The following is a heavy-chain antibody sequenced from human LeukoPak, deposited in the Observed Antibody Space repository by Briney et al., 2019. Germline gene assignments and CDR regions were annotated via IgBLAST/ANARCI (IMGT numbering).Heavy chain of an antibody. V-gene: IGHV3-64*01. Sequence: GGSLRLSCAASGFTFSSYAMHWVRQAPGKGLEYVSAISSNGGSTYYANSVKGRFTISRDNYKNTLYLQMGSLRAEDMAVYYCARGSDGYRYFDYWGQGTLVTVSS. CDR2: ISSNGGST. CDR1: GFTFSSYA. CDR3: ARGSDGYRYFDY. J-gene: IGHJ4*02. D-gene: IGHD5-24*01.